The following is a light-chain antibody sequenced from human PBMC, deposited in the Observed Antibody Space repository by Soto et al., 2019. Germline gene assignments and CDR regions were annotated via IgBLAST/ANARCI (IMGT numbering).Light chain of an antibody. CDR2: EVS. CDR1: SGDIGTYNF. V-gene: IGLV2-8*01. Sequence: QSVLTQPPSASGSPVQSVTISCTGTSGDIGTYNFVSWYQQHPGKAPKLMVYEVSKWPSGVPDRFSGSKSGSTASLAISGLQAEDEAEYYCSSSTSRFTFVLGTGTKVTVL. J-gene: IGLJ1*01. CDR3: SSSTSRFTFV.